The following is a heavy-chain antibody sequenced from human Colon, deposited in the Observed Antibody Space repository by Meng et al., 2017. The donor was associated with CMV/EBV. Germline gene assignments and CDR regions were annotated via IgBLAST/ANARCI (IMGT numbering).Heavy chain of an antibody. J-gene: IGHJ4*02. Sequence: SETLSLTCAVYGGSFSGYYWNWIRQAPGKGLEWIGEITHSGSTNYNPSLKSRVTISLDTSKNQFSLKLISVTAADTAVYYCARAVICSSTSCYLDYWGQGTLVTVS. CDR2: ITHSGST. D-gene: IGHD2-2*01. CDR1: GGSFSGYY. V-gene: IGHV4-34*01. CDR3: ARAVICSSTSCYLDY.